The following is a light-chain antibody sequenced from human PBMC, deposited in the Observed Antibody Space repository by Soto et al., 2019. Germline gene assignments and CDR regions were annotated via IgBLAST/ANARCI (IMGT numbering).Light chain of an antibody. V-gene: IGKV3-20*01. CDR2: GAS. CDR3: QRYGRSPPIT. CDR1: QSVSSN. J-gene: IGKJ5*01. Sequence: EIVMKQSPATLSVSPGERATLSCRASQSVSSNLAWYQQKPGQAPRLLIYGASSRATGIPDRFSGSGSGTDFTLTIGRLDPEDFAVYYCQRYGRSPPITFGQGTRLEIK.